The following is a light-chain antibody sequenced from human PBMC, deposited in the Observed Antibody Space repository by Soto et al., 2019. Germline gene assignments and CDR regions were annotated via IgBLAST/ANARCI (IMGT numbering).Light chain of an antibody. CDR1: QSISRY. CDR2: AES. J-gene: IGKJ5*01. Sequence: DIQMTQSPSSLSASVGDRVTITCRASQSISRYLNWYQQKPGKAPKVLIYAESSLQSAVPSRFSGSGSGTDFTLTISSLQTEDLGTYYFQKSYSTPSTYGQGTRLEIK. V-gene: IGKV1-39*01. CDR3: QKSYSTPST.